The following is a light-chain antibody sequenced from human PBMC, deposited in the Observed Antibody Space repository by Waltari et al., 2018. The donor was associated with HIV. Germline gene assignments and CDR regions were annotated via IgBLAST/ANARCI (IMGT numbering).Light chain of an antibody. CDR3: SSYTSSRTVV. J-gene: IGLJ2*01. Sequence: QSALTQPASVSGSPGQSITLSCPGASSAVGRYNSVSWYQHHPGKAPKLIIYDVSNRPSGVSNRFSGSKSGTTASLTISGLQAEDEADYYCSSYTSSRTVVFGGGTKLTVL. CDR2: DVS. V-gene: IGLV2-14*03. CDR1: SSAVGRYNS.